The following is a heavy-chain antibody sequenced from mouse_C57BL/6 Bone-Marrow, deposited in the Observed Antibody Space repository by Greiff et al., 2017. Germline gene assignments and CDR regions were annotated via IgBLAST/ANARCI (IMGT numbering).Heavy chain of an antibody. CDR3: ARGDDYEFAY. D-gene: IGHD2-4*01. Sequence: QVQLKESGPGLVQPSQSLSITCTVSGFSLTSYGVHWVRQSPGKGLEWLGVIWSGGSTDYNAAFISRLSISKDNSKSQVFFKMNSLQADDTAIYYCARGDDYEFAYWGQGTLVTVSA. V-gene: IGHV2-2*01. CDR2: IWSGGST. CDR1: GFSLTSYG. J-gene: IGHJ3*01.